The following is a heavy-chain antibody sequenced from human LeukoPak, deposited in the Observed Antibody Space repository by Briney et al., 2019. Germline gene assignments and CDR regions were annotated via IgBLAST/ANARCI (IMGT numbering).Heavy chain of an antibody. CDR1: GGSISSYY. Sequence: SETLSLTCTVSGGSISSYYWSWIRQPPGKGLEWIGYIYYSGSTNYNPSLKSRVTISVDTSKNQFSLKLSSVTAADTAVYYCARVYGGNLYFDYWGQGTLVTVSS. D-gene: IGHD4-23*01. J-gene: IGHJ4*02. V-gene: IGHV4-59*01. CDR2: IYYSGST. CDR3: ARVYGGNLYFDY.